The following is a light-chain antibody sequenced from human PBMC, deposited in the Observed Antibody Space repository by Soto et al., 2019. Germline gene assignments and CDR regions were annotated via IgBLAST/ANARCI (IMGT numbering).Light chain of an antibody. CDR1: QSISSY. Sequence: DIQMTQSPSSLSASVGDRVTITCRASQSISSYLNWYQQKPGKAPKLLIYAASSLQSGVPSGFSGSGSGPDFTLTISSLQPEDFATYYCQQSYSTPDTFGGGTKVEIK. J-gene: IGKJ4*01. V-gene: IGKV1-39*01. CDR2: AAS. CDR3: QQSYSTPDT.